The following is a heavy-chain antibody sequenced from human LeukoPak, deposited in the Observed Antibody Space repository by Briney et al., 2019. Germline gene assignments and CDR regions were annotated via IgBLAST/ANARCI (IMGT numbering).Heavy chain of an antibody. Sequence: PGGSLRLSCAASGFTFSSHWMHWVRQAPGKGLVWVSRINSDGSSTSYADSVKGRFTISRDNSKNTLYIQMNSLRAEDTAVYYCARSGFGSGISFDLWGQGTLVTVSS. J-gene: IGHJ5*02. D-gene: IGHD3-10*01. CDR2: INSDGSST. CDR3: ARSGFGSGISFDL. V-gene: IGHV3-74*01. CDR1: GFTFSSHW.